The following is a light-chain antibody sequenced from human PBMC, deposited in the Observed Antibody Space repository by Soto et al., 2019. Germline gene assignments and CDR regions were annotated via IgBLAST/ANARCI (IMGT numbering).Light chain of an antibody. CDR1: NSDVGGYNY. CDR2: EVS. V-gene: IGLV2-14*01. Sequence: QSVLTQPASVSGSTGQSITISCTGTNSDVGGYNYVSWYQQHPGKAPELMIYEVSHRPSGVSNRFSGSKSDNTASLTISGLQAEDEADYYCSSYTSISTLYVFGTGTKVTVL. J-gene: IGLJ1*01. CDR3: SSYTSISTLYV.